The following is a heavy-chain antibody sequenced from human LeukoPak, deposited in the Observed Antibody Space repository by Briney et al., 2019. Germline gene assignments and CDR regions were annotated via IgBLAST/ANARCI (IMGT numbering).Heavy chain of an antibody. D-gene: IGHD3-16*01. CDR3: ARGGGLDV. J-gene: IGHJ6*02. V-gene: IGHV3-7*03. Sequence: GGSLRLSCAASGFTFSSYWMNWARQAPGKGLEWVASINHNGNVNYYVDSMKGRFTISRDNAKNSLYLQMSNLRAEDTAVYFCARGGGLDVWGQGATVTVSS. CDR1: GFTFSSYW. CDR2: INHNGNVN.